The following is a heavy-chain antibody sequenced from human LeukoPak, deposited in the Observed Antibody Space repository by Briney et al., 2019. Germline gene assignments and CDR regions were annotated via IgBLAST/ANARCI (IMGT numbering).Heavy chain of an antibody. Sequence: GGSLRLSCAASGFTFNTHAMHWVRQAPGKGLEWLAFISWDGNVKYCADSVEGRFTISRDSPKNTLFLQMNSLRAEDTAVCYCARDLSTRYSIDYWGQGTLVIVSS. CDR1: GFTFNTHA. V-gene: IGHV3-30*04. J-gene: IGHJ4*02. D-gene: IGHD1-14*01. CDR2: ISWDGNVK. CDR3: ARDLSTRYSIDY.